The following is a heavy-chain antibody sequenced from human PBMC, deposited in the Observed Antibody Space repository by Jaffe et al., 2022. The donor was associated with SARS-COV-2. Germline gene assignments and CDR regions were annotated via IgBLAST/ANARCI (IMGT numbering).Heavy chain of an antibody. Sequence: EVQLVESGGGLVKPGGSLRLSCAASGFTFSSYSMNWVRQAPGKGLEWVSSISSSSSYIYYADSVKGRFTISRDNAKNSLYLQMNSLRAEDTAVYYCARDRGGYSYAEFDYWGQGTLVTVSS. J-gene: IGHJ4*02. V-gene: IGHV3-21*01. CDR1: GFTFSSYS. CDR3: ARDRGGYSYAEFDY. D-gene: IGHD5-18*01. CDR2: ISSSSSYI.